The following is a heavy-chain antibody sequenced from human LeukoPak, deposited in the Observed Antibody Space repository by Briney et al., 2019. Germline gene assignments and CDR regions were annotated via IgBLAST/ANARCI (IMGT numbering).Heavy chain of an antibody. J-gene: IGHJ4*02. D-gene: IGHD2-15*01. CDR1: GFTFSHFW. V-gene: IGHV3-7*01. CDR3: AREDGYCSGGNCYSYFDS. Sequence: GGSLRLSCAASGFTFSHFWMSWVRQAPGKGLERVAYIKKAGSETYYVDSVKGRFTITRDNTRNSLFLQMYSLRAEDTAVYFCAREDGYCSGGNCYSYFDSWGQGTLVTVSS. CDR2: IKKAGSET.